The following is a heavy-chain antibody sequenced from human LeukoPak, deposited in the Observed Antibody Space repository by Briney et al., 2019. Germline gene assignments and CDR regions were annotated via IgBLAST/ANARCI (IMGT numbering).Heavy chain of an antibody. V-gene: IGHV3-7*01. J-gene: IGHJ4*02. Sequence: GGSLRLSCAASGFTFSSYWMSWVRQAPGKGLEWVANIKQDGSEKYYVDSVKGRFTISRDNAKNSLYLQMNSLRAEDTAVYYCARPKYSSSWTVGDFDYWGQGTQVTVSS. CDR2: IKQDGSEK. CDR3: ARPKYSSSWTVGDFDY. D-gene: IGHD6-13*01. CDR1: GFTFSSYW.